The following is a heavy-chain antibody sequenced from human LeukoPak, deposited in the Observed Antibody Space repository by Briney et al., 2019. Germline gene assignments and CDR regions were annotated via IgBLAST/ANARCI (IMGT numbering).Heavy chain of an antibody. CDR1: GFTFSSYA. J-gene: IGHJ4*02. CDR2: ISGSGGST. V-gene: IGHV3-23*01. Sequence: PGGPLRLSCAASGFTFSSYAMSWVRQAPGKGLEWVSAISGSGGSTYYADSVKGRFTISRDNSKNTLYLQMNSLRAEDTAVYYCAKGVRVTIFGVVKTPFDYWGQGTLVTVSS. CDR3: AKGVRVTIFGVVKTPFDY. D-gene: IGHD3-3*01.